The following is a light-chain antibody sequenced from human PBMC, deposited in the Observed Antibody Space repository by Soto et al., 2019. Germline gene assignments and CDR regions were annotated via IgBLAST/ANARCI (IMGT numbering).Light chain of an antibody. CDR3: QQRSNWPLT. V-gene: IGKV3-11*01. J-gene: IGKJ4*01. Sequence: EIVLTQSPATLSLSPGERATLSCRASQSVSSYLAWYQQKPGQAPRLLIYDASNRATGIPARFSVSGSGTDFTLTISSLEPEDFAVYYCQQRSNWPLTFGVGTKVELK. CDR2: DAS. CDR1: QSVSSY.